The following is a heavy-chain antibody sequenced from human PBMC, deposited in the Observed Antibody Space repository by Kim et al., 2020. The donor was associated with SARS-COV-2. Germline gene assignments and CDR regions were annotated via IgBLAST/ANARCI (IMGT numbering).Heavy chain of an antibody. D-gene: IGHD3-22*01. CDR3: ARHFKGYYYDSSGYYPFDY. Sequence: SRVTISVDTSKNQFSLKLSSVTAADTAVYYCARHFKGYYYDSSGYYPFDYWGQGTLVTVSS. J-gene: IGHJ4*02. V-gene: IGHV4-59*08.